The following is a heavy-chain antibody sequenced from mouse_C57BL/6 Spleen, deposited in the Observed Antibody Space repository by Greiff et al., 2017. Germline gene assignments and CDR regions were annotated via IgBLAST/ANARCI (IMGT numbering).Heavy chain of an antibody. V-gene: IGHV1-42*01. CDR2: INPTTGGT. CDR1: GYSFTGYY. Sequence: EVTLQQSGPELVKPGASVKISCKASGYSFTGYYMNWVKQSPEKSLEWIGEINPTTGGTTYNQKFKAKATLTVDKSSSTAYMQLKSLTSEDSAVYYCARAGNYFDYWGQGTTLTVSS. CDR3: ARAGNYFDY. J-gene: IGHJ2*01.